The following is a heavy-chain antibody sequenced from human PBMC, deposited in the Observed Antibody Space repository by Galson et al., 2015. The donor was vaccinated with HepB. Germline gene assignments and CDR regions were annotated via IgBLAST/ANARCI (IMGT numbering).Heavy chain of an antibody. CDR1: GFGFSDYI. Sequence: SLRLSCAASGFGFSDYIMNWVRQGPGKGLEWVSSISRNSNNIYYSDSLKGRFTISRDNAKNSLYLHLNSLRAEDTAVYYCARHLDYFDWPNAFDLWGQGTLLIVSS. CDR3: ARHLDYFDWPNAFDL. J-gene: IGHJ3*01. CDR2: ISRNSNNI. V-gene: IGHV3-21*01. D-gene: IGHD3-22*01.